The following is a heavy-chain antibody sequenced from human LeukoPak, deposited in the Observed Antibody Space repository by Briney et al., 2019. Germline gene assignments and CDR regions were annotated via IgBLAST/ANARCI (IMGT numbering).Heavy chain of an antibody. J-gene: IGHJ6*02. Sequence: PGRSLRLSCAASGFTFSSYGMHWVRQAPGKGLERVAVISYDGSNKYYEDSVKGRFTISRDNSKNTLYLQMNSRRAEDTAVYCCAKGFSGVNYYYGMDVWGQGTTVTVSS. V-gene: IGHV3-30*18. CDR3: AKGFSGVNYYYGMDV. CDR1: GFTFSSYG. D-gene: IGHD1-26*01. CDR2: ISYDGSNK.